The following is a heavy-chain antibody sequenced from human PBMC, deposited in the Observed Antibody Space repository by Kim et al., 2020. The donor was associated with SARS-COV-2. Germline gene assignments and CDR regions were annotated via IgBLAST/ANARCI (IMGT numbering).Heavy chain of an antibody. CDR3: ARGAAATGRFDY. Sequence: YTNASLKSRVTISVDTSKNQFSLKLSAVTAADTAVYYCARGAAATGRFDYWGQGALVTVSS. J-gene: IGHJ4*02. D-gene: IGHD6-13*01. V-gene: IGHV4-39*07.